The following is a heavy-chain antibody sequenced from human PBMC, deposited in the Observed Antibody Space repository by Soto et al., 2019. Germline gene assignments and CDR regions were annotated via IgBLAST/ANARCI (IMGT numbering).Heavy chain of an antibody. Sequence: GESLKISCKGSGYSFTNYWINWVRQMPGKGLEWMGRIDPDDSYTNYSPSFQGHVTISVDKSISTAYLQWSSLQASDTDIYYCARLPPPTYCSGSTCSGYWGQGTLVTVSS. CDR2: IDPDDSYT. CDR1: GYSFTNYW. CDR3: ARLPPPTYCSGSTCSGY. D-gene: IGHD2-15*01. J-gene: IGHJ4*02. V-gene: IGHV5-10-1*01.